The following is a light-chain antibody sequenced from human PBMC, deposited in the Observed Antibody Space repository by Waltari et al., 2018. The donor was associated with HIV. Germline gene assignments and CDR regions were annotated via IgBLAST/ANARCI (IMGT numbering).Light chain of an antibody. J-gene: IGLJ2*01. CDR3: QSYDSSLSGSV. CDR2: VNS. CDR1: SSNIGAGYD. Sequence: QSVLTPPPSVSGAPGQRVTISCTGSSSNIGAGYDVNWYQQLPGTAPKLLIYVNSNRPSGVPDRFSGSKSGTSASLAITGLQAEDEADYYCQSYDSSLSGSVFGGGTKLTVL. V-gene: IGLV1-40*01.